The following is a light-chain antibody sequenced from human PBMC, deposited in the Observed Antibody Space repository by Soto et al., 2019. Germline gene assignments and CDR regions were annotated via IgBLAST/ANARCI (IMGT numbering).Light chain of an antibody. J-gene: IGKJ1*01. CDR1: QSISSD. V-gene: IGKV1-39*01. CDR2: AAS. CDR3: QQSYSSPWT. Sequence: DIQMTQSPSSLSASVGDRVTITCRASQSISSDLNWYQQIPGKAPKLLIYAASTLQSGVPSRFSGSGSGTDFTLTISSLQPEDSATYYCQQSYSSPWTFGQGTKVEF.